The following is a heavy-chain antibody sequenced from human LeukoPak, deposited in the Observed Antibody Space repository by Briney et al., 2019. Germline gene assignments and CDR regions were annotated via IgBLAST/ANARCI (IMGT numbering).Heavy chain of an antibody. V-gene: IGHV3-21*04. CDR3: ARGLTDSHFYGMDV. J-gene: IGHJ6*02. CDR1: GFTFSSYS. D-gene: IGHD7-27*01. CDR2: INSRSSFI. Sequence: GGSLRLSCAASGFTFSSYSMNWVRQAPGKGLQWVASINSRSSFIWYADTLKGRFTISRDNAKNSLFLQMNSLGVEDTAVYFCARGLTDSHFYGMDVWGLGTAVTVSS.